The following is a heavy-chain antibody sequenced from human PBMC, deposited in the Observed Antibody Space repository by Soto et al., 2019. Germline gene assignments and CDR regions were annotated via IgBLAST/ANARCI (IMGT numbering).Heavy chain of an antibody. CDR2: IYYSGST. Sequence: TLSRTCTVSGGSISSGGYYWSWVRQHPGKGLEWIGYIYYSGSTYYNPSLKSRFTISVNTSKNQFSLKRSSVTAADTAVYYCARGLGGLERLDYWGQGALVTVPQ. J-gene: IGHJ4*02. V-gene: IGHV4-31*03. CDR3: ARGLGGLERLDY. D-gene: IGHD1-1*01. CDR1: GGSISSGGYY.